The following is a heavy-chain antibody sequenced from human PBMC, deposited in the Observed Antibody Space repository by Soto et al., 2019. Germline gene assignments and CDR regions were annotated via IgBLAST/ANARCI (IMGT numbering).Heavy chain of an antibody. D-gene: IGHD2-15*01. CDR1: GFTFSSYA. CDR3: AAIVVVVAATPSDY. Sequence: GGSLRLSCAASGFTFSSYAMSWVRQAPGKGLEWVSAISGSGGSTYYADSVKGRFTISRDNSKNTLYLQMNSLRAEDTAVYYCAAIVVVVAATPSDYWGQGTLVTVSS. V-gene: IGHV3-23*01. CDR2: ISGSGGST. J-gene: IGHJ4*02.